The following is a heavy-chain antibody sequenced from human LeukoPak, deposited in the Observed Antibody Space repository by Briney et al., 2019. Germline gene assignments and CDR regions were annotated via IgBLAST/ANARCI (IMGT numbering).Heavy chain of an antibody. D-gene: IGHD3-22*01. V-gene: IGHV1-69*05. CDR2: IIPTFGTA. CDR3: ARNIASYYDSSGYLDY. Sequence: ASVKVSCKASGGTFSSYAISWVRQAPGQGLEWMGGIIPTFGTANYAQKFQGRVTITTDESTSTAYMELSSLRSEDTAVYYCARNIASYYDSSGYLDYWGQGTLVTVSS. J-gene: IGHJ4*02. CDR1: GGTFSSYA.